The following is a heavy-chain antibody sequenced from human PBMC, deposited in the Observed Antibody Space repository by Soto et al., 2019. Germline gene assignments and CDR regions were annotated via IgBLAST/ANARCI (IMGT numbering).Heavy chain of an antibody. CDR3: ARTLGPQVTGYVDSDYRWTIDQ. Sequence: PSETLSLTCTVSGGSIGRYYWSWIRQPPGTGLELIGIISYSGGTNNNPSLLSRVTISADTSKNQFFLRLTSVTAADTGVYFCARTLGPQVTGYVDSDYRWTIDQWGQGTLVTVSS. V-gene: IGHV4-59*08. D-gene: IGHD4-4*01. CDR2: ISYSGGT. J-gene: IGHJ4*02. CDR1: GGSIGRYY.